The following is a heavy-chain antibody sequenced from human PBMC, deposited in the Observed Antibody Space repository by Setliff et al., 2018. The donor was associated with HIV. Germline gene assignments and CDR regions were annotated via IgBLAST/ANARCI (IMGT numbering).Heavy chain of an antibody. CDR2: INAGNGDT. Sequence: GASVKVSCKASGYTFTGYAMHWVRQAPGQRLEWMGWINAGNGDTKYSQKFQGRVTFTWDTSASTAYMELSSLRSEDTALYCCARDSGDDYSDYYYYGMDVWGQGTTVTVSS. V-gene: IGHV1-3*01. D-gene: IGHD4-4*01. CDR3: ARDSGDDYSDYYYYGMDV. CDR1: GYTFTGYA. J-gene: IGHJ6*02.